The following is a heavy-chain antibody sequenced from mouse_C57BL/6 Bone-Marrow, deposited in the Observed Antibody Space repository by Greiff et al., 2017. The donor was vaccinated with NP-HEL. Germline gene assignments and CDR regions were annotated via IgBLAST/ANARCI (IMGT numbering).Heavy chain of an antibody. CDR1: GFNIKDDY. J-gene: IGHJ4*01. CDR3: TATVVGSY. V-gene: IGHV14-4*01. CDR2: IDPENGDT. Sequence: EVKLQESGAELVRPGASVKLSCTASGFNIKDDYMHWVKQRPEQGLEWIGWIDPENGDTEYASKFQGKATITADTSSNTAYLQHSSLTSEDTAVYYCTATVVGSYWGQGTSVTVSS. D-gene: IGHD1-1*01.